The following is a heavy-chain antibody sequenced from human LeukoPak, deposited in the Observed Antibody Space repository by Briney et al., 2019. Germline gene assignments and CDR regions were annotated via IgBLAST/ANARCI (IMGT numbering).Heavy chain of an antibody. CDR2: ISYDGSNK. CDR3: ARASSSWRHVDY. Sequence: GGSLRLSCAASGFTFSSYAMHWVRQAPGKGLEWVAVISYDGSNKYYADSVKGRFTISRDNSKNTLYLQMNSLRAEDTAVYYCARASSSWRHVDYWGQGTLVTVCS. CDR1: GFTFSSYA. D-gene: IGHD6-13*01. J-gene: IGHJ4*02. V-gene: IGHV3-30-3*01.